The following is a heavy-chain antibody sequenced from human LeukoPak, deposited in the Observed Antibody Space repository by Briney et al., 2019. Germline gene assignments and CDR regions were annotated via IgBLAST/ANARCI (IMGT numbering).Heavy chain of an antibody. V-gene: IGHV1-2*02. Sequence: ASVKVSCKASGYTFTGYYMHWVRQAPGQGREWMGWINPNSGGTNYAQKFQGRVTMTRDTSISTAYMELSRLRSDDTAVYYCARAITIFGVALFDYWGQGTLVTVSS. CDR2: INPNSGGT. CDR3: ARAITIFGVALFDY. J-gene: IGHJ4*02. D-gene: IGHD3-3*01. CDR1: GYTFTGYY.